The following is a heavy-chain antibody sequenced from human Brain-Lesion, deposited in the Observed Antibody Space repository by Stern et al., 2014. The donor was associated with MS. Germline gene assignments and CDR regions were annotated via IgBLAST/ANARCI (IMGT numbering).Heavy chain of an antibody. Sequence: VQLVESGPGLVKPSGTLSLTCAVSGGSISSSNWWSWVRQSPGKGLEWIGESDHSGSTIYNPSLKSRVTVSVDKSQNRFSLKLRSVPAADTAVYFCARFPASRPHVFDSWGQGTLVTVSS. J-gene: IGHJ4*02. D-gene: IGHD6-13*01. CDR3: ARFPASRPHVFDS. CDR2: SDHSGST. V-gene: IGHV4-4*02. CDR1: GGSISSSNW.